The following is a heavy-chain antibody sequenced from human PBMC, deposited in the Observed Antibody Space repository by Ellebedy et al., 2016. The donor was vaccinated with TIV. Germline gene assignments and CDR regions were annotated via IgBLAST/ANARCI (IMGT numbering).Heavy chain of an antibody. D-gene: IGHD3-9*01. CDR3: ATDADFDNTGIDAFDI. CDR1: GFTSTSSA. CDR2: IVVGSGNT. J-gene: IGHJ3*02. V-gene: IGHV1-58*02. Sequence: AASVKVSCKASGFTSTSSAMQWVRQARGQRLEWIGWIVVGSGNTNYAQKFQERVTITRDMSTSTAYMELSSLRSEDTAVYYCATDADFDNTGIDAFDIWGQGTRVTVSS.